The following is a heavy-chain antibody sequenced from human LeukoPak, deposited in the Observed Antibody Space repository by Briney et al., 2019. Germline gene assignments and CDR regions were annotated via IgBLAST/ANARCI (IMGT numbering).Heavy chain of an antibody. CDR1: GYTFTGYY. Sequence: ASVKVSCKASGYTFTGYYMHWVRQAPGQGLEWMGWINPNSGGTNYAQKFQGRVTMTRDTSISTAYMEPSRLRSDDTAVYYCARTGGLTGDYSHPDIWGQGTLVTVSS. V-gene: IGHV1-2*02. CDR3: ARTGGLTGDYSHPDI. J-gene: IGHJ4*02. D-gene: IGHD7-27*01. CDR2: INPNSGGT.